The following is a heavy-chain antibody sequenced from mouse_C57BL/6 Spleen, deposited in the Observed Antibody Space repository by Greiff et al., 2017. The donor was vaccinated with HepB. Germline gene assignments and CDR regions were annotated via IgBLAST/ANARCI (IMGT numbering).Heavy chain of an antibody. Sequence: QVTLKESGPGILQSSQTLSLTCSFSGFSLSTSGMGVSWIRQPSGQGLEWLAHIYWDDDKRYNPSLKSRLTISKDTSRNQVFLKITSVDTADTATYYCARMGYDYGVYWYFDVWGTGTTVTVSS. CDR1: GFSLSTSGMG. D-gene: IGHD2-4*01. J-gene: IGHJ1*03. V-gene: IGHV8-12*01. CDR2: IYWDDDK. CDR3: ARMGYDYGVYWYFDV.